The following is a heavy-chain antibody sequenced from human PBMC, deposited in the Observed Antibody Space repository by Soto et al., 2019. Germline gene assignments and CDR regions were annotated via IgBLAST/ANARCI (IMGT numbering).Heavy chain of an antibody. D-gene: IGHD4-17*01. J-gene: IGHJ3*02. Sequence: SETLSLTCTVSGGSISSGGYYWSWIRQHPGKGLEWIGYIYYSGSTYYNPSLKSRVTISVDTSKNQFSLKLSSVTAADTAVYYCARVLINTTVTTAGGDFDNWGQGTMVTVSS. V-gene: IGHV4-31*03. CDR3: ARVLINTTVTTAGGDFDN. CDR2: IYYSGST. CDR1: GGSISSGGYY.